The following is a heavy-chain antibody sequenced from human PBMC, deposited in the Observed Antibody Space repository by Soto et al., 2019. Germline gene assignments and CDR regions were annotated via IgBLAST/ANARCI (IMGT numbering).Heavy chain of an antibody. D-gene: IGHD3-16*01. V-gene: IGHV4-34*01. CDR2: INHSGST. CDR3: ARRGRLDY. CDR1: GGSFSGYY. J-gene: IGHJ4*02. Sequence: QVQLQQWGAGLLKPSETLSLTCAVYGGSFSGYYWSWIRQPPGKGLEWIGEINHSGSTNYNPSLKSRVTISIDTSKNQFSLKLSSVTATDTAVYYCARRGRLDYCGQGTLVTVSS.